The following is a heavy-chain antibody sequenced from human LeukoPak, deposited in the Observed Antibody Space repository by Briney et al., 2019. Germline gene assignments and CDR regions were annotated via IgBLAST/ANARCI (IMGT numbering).Heavy chain of an antibody. D-gene: IGHD3-16*01. Sequence: ASVKVSCKASGYIFTGYYMHWVRQAPGQGLEWMGWISPHSGGTNYAQKFQGRVTMTRDTSISTAYMELSRLRSDDTAVYYCARDGGKMDWGQGTLVTVSS. V-gene: IGHV1-2*02. CDR3: ARDGGKMD. J-gene: IGHJ4*02. CDR1: GYIFTGYY. CDR2: ISPHSGGT.